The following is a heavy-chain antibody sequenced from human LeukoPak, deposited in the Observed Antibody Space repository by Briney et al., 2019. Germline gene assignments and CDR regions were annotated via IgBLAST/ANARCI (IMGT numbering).Heavy chain of an antibody. V-gene: IGHV1-18*03. CDR3: ARDSSGYSVSDY. CDR1: GYTFTSYG. CDR2: ISAYNGST. Sequence: ASVTVSCKASGYTFTSYGISWVRQAPGQGLEWMGWISAYNGSTNYAQKLQGRVTMTTDTSTSTAYMELRSLRSDDMAVYYCARDSSGYSVSDYWGQGTLVTVSS. D-gene: IGHD3-22*01. J-gene: IGHJ4*02.